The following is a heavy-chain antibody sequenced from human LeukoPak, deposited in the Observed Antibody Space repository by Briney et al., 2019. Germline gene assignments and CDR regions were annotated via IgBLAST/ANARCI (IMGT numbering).Heavy chain of an antibody. CDR1: GGTFSSYA. D-gene: IGHD2-2*01. J-gene: IGHJ6*03. Sequence: SVKVSCKASGGTFSSYAISWVRQAPGQGLEWMGGIIPIFGTANYAQKFQGRVTITRNTSISTAYMELSSLRSEDTAVYYCARAGPLPRRVPAATRFGRGYYMDVWGKGTTVTVSS. CDR3: ARAGPLPRRVPAATRFGRGYYMDV. V-gene: IGHV1-69*05. CDR2: IIPIFGTA.